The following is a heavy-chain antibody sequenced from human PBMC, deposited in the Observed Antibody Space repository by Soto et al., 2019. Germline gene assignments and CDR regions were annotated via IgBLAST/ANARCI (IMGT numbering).Heavy chain of an antibody. CDR1: GSSISRGCYY. D-gene: IGHD3-22*01. CDR3: ARDTGPYYDSSGYLDY. V-gene: IGHV4-31*03. J-gene: IGHJ4*02. CDR2: IYYSGST. Sequence: SETLSLTCTVSGSSISRGCYYWSWIRQHPGKGLEWIGYIYYSGSTYYNPSLKSRVTISVDTSKNQFSLKLSSVTAADTAVYYCARDTGPYYDSSGYLDYWGQGTLVTVSS.